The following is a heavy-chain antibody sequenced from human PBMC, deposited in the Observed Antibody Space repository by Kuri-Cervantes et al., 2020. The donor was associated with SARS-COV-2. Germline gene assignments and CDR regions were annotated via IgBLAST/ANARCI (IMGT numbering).Heavy chain of an antibody. V-gene: IGHV1-69*05. D-gene: IGHD4-17*01. CDR1: GGTFSSYA. J-gene: IGHJ4*02. Sequence: SVKVSCKASGGTFSSYAISWVRQAPGQGLEWMGGIIPIFGTANYAQKFQGRVTITTDESTSTAYMELSSLRSEDTAVYYCASRVREDYGEDYWGQGTLVTDSS. CDR2: IIPIFGTA. CDR3: ASRVREDYGEDY.